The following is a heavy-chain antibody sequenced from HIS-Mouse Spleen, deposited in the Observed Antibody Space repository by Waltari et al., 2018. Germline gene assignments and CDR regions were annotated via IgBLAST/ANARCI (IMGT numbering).Heavy chain of an antibody. Sequence: QLQLQESGPGLVKPSETLSLTCTVSGGSISSSSYYWVWIRQPPGKGLEWTGSIYYSGSTYYTPSLKSRVTISVDTSKNQFSLKLSSVTAADTAVYYCAREIPYSSSWYDWYFDLWGRGTLVTVSS. D-gene: IGHD6-13*01. J-gene: IGHJ2*01. CDR2: IYYSGST. CDR3: AREIPYSSSWYDWYFDL. V-gene: IGHV4-39*07. CDR1: GGSISSSSYY.